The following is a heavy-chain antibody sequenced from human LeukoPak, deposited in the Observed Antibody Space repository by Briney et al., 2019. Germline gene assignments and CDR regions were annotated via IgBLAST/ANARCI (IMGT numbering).Heavy chain of an antibody. D-gene: IGHD5-18*01. CDR2: IYASGST. V-gene: IGHV4-4*07. Sequence: SETLSLTCTVSGGSISSYHWSWIRQPAGKGLEWIGRIYASGSTNCNPSLKSRVTMSVDTSKNQFSLKLSSVTAADTAVYYCARDDSVYNWFDPWGQGTLVTVSS. J-gene: IGHJ5*02. CDR3: ARDDSVYNWFDP. CDR1: GGSISSYH.